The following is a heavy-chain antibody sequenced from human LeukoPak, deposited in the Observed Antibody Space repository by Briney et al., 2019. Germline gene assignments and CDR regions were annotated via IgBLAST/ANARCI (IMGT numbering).Heavy chain of an antibody. CDR2: IYSGGST. J-gene: IGHJ4*02. CDR1: GFTVSSNY. CDR3: AKVKGMSTTFFDY. V-gene: IGHV3-53*01. D-gene: IGHD3-9*01. Sequence: GGSLRLSCAASGFTVSSNYMSWVRQAPGKGLEWVSVIYSGGSTYYADSVKGRFTISRDNSKNTLYLQMNSLRAEDTAIYYCAKVKGMSTTFFDYWGQGTLVTVSS.